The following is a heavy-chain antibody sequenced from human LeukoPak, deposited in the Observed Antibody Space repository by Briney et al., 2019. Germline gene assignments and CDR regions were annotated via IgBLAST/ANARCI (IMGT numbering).Heavy chain of an antibody. CDR1: GGSISSSNW. V-gene: IGHV4-4*02. D-gene: IGHD3-3*01. CDR2: IYHSGST. Sequence: SGTLSPTCAVSGGSISSSNWWSWVRQPPGKGLEWIGEIYHSGSTNYNPSLKSRVTISVDKSKNQFSLKLSSVTAADTAVYYCARRGLGAARNWFDPWGQGTLVTVSS. CDR3: ARRGLGAARNWFDP. J-gene: IGHJ5*02.